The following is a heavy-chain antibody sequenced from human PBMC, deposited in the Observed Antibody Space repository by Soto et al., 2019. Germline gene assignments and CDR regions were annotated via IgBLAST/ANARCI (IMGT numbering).Heavy chain of an antibody. Sequence: GESLKISCKGSGYNFAGYWIAWVRQMPGKGLELMGIIYPSDSDTRYRPSFQGQVTISADKSIGSAYLQWSSLRASDTAMYYCARGGVSTRTFDYWGQGTPVTVSS. V-gene: IGHV5-51*01. CDR3: ARGGVSTRTFDY. D-gene: IGHD3-3*01. J-gene: IGHJ4*02. CDR2: IYPSDSDT. CDR1: GYNFAGYW.